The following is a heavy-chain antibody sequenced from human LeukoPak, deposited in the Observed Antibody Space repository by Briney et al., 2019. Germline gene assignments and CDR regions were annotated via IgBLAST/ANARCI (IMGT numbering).Heavy chain of an antibody. CDR1: GGFISSTNW. CDR3: ARIQVGSTSFDI. V-gene: IGHV4-4*02. CDR2: IYHSGST. Sequence: TSETLSLTCAVSGGFISSTNWWSWVRQPPGKGLEGIGEIYHSGSTNYNPSLKSRVTISVDKSENQFSLKLSSVTAADTAVYYCARIQVGSTSFDIWGQGTMVTVSS. J-gene: IGHJ3*02. D-gene: IGHD1-26*01.